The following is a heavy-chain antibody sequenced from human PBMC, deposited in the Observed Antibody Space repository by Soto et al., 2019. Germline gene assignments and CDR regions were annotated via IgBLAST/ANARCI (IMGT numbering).Heavy chain of an antibody. CDR1: GFTFSSYS. CDR3: ARDRLTIFGVVNYYFDY. D-gene: IGHD3-3*01. V-gene: IGHV3-48*01. CDR2: ISSSSSTI. Sequence: GGSLRLSCAASGFTFSSYSMNWVRQAPGKGLEWVSYISSSSSTIYYADSVKGRFTISRDNSKNTLYLQMNSLRAEDTAVYYCARDRLTIFGVVNYYFDYWGQGTLVTVSS. J-gene: IGHJ4*02.